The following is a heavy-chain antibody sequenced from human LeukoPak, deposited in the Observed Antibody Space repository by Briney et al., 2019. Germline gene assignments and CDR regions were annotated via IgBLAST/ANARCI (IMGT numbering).Heavy chain of an antibody. CDR2: IRSKAYGGTT. J-gene: IGHJ5*02. Sequence: KAGGSLRLSCTASGFTFGDYAMSWFRQAPGKGLEWVGFIRSKAYGGTTEYAASVKGRFTISRDNAKNSLYLQMNSLRAEDTALYYCARVLDSSGWWGGGNWFDPWGQGTLVTVSS. CDR1: GFTFGDYA. D-gene: IGHD6-19*01. V-gene: IGHV3-49*05. CDR3: ARVLDSSGWWGGGNWFDP.